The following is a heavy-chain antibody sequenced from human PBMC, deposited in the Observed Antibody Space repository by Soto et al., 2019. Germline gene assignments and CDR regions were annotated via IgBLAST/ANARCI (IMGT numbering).Heavy chain of an antibody. CDR1: GFTFSSYE. D-gene: IGHD3-16*01. V-gene: IGHV3-48*03. J-gene: IGHJ4*02. CDR3: AKDGNWLDVYYDV. CDR2: ISSSGSTI. Sequence: GGSLRLSCAASGFTFSSYEVNWVRQAAGKGLEWVSYISSSGSTIYYADSVKGRFTISRDNSKNTLYLHMTSLRAEDTAVYYCAKDGNWLDVYYDVWGQGTPVTVSS.